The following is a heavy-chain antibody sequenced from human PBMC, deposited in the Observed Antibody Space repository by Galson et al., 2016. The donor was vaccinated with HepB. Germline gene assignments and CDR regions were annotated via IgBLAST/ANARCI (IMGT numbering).Heavy chain of an antibody. J-gene: IGHJ4*02. Sequence: SLRLSCAASGFAFRTYSMNWVRQTPGKGLEWVASITGTDYYAYYADSIKDRFTISRDNPRNLLHLQMNSLKTEDTAVYYCSRERPVGSYYGSGSYPNDYWGQGTLVTVSS. V-gene: IGHV3-21*03. CDR1: GFAFRTYS. CDR3: SRERPVGSYYGSGSYPNDY. CDR2: ITGTDYYA. D-gene: IGHD3-10*01.